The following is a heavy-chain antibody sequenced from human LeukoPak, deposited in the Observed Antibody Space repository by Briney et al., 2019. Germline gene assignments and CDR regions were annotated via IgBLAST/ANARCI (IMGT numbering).Heavy chain of an antibody. Sequence: NPSETLSLTCTVSGGSISSYYWSWIRQPPGKGLGWIGYIYYSGSTNYNPSLKSRVTISVDTSKNQFSLKLSSVTAADTAVYYCARETLDCSSTSCYRYFDYWGQGTLVTVSS. V-gene: IGHV4-59*01. J-gene: IGHJ4*02. CDR3: ARETLDCSSTSCYRYFDY. CDR1: GGSISSYY. D-gene: IGHD2-2*01. CDR2: IYYSGST.